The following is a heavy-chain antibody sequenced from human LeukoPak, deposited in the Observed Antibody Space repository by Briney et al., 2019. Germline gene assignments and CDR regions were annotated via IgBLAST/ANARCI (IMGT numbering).Heavy chain of an antibody. CDR1: GFTFSSYA. CDR3: ARDYDSSGYCLDY. V-gene: IGHV3-30-3*01. D-gene: IGHD3-22*01. Sequence: GRSLRLSCAASGFTFSSYAMHWVRQAPGKGLEWVAVISYDGSNKYYADSVKGRFTISRDNSKNTLYLQMNSLRAEDTAVYYCARDYDSSGYCLDYWGQGTLVTVSS. CDR2: ISYDGSNK. J-gene: IGHJ4*02.